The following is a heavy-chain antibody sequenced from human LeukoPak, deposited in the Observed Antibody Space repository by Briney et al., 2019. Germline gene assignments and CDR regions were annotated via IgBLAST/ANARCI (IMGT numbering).Heavy chain of an antibody. CDR3: CSNDLD. D-gene: IGHD1-1*01. CDR2: IYSGGST. CDR1: GFSISTYA. Sequence: GGSLRLSCAASGFSISTYAMAWVRQAPGKGLEWVSVIYSGGSTYYADSVKGRFTISRHNSKNTLYLQMNSLRAEDTAVYYCCSNDLDWGQGTLVTVSS. J-gene: IGHJ1*01. V-gene: IGHV3-53*04.